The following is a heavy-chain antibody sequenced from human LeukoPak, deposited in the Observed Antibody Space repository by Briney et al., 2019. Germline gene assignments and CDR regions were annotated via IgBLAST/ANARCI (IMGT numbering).Heavy chain of an antibody. D-gene: IGHD1-1*01. V-gene: IGHV3-48*03. CDR3: ARLRNNWSDVAGRWFDP. CDR1: GFTFSSYE. Sequence: PGGSLRLSCAASGFTFSSYEMNWVRQAPGKGLEWVSYISSSGSTIYYADSVKGRFTISRDNAKNSLYLQMNSLRAENTAVYYCARLRNNWSDVAGRWFDPWGQGTLVTVSS. J-gene: IGHJ5*02. CDR2: ISSSGSTI.